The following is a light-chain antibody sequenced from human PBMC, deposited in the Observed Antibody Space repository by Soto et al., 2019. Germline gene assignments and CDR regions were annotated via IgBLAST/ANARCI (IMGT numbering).Light chain of an antibody. CDR3: SSHTSGSTRV. J-gene: IGLJ1*01. Sequence: QSVLTQPASVSGSPGQSIAISCTGTSSDVGGYDYVSWYQQHPNKAPKLMIYEVTKRPSGVSNRISGSKSYNTASMNITELHPEDEADYYCSSHTSGSTRVFGSGTKVT. CDR1: SSDVGGYDY. V-gene: IGLV2-14*01. CDR2: EVT.